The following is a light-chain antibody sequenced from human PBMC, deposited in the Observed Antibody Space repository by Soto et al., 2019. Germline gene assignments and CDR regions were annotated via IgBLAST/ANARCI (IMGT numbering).Light chain of an antibody. CDR3: VPDYNYPIT. CDR1: QGIRSA. Sequence: IQMTQSPSSLSASVGDRVTLTCRASQGIRSALAWYQQKPGQAPKVVIYAASILQSGVPPRFSGSGSGADFTLTISSLQPEDFATYYCVPDYNYPITFGQGTRLDIK. CDR2: AAS. J-gene: IGKJ5*01. V-gene: IGKV1-6*01.